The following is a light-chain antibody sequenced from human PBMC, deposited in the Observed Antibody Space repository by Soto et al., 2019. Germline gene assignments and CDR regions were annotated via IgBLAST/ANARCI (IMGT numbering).Light chain of an antibody. V-gene: IGLV2-14*03. CDR2: GVS. CDR3: SSYTTSNTRQIV. J-gene: IGLJ1*01. CDR1: SSDVGGYNY. Sequence: SALSQPGSESRSPGQSINIYCTGTSSDVGGYNYVSWYQHHPGKAPKLLIYGVSNRPSGVSNRFSGSKSDNTASLTISGLQPEDEADYYCSSYTTSNTRQIVFGTGTKVTVL.